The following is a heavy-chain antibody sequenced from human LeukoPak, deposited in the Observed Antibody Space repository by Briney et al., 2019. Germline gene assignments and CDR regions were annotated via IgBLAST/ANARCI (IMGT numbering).Heavy chain of an antibody. CDR2: ISSSSSYI. D-gene: IGHD3-22*01. V-gene: IGHV3-21*04. Sequence: SGGSLRLSCAASGFTFSSYSMNWVRQAPGKGLEWVSSISSSSSYIYYADSVKGRFTISRDNAKNSLYLQMNSLRAEDTALYYCARDRGTMIVGQDAFDIWGQGTMVTVSS. CDR1: GFTFSSYS. CDR3: ARDRGTMIVGQDAFDI. J-gene: IGHJ3*02.